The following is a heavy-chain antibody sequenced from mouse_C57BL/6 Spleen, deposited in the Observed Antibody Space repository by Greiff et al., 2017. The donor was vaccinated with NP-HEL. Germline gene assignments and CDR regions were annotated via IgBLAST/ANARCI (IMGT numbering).Heavy chain of an antibody. V-gene: IGHV1-50*01. D-gene: IGHD2-5*01. J-gene: IGHJ3*01. CDR2: IDPSDSYT. CDR1: GYTFTSYW. CDR3: ARYSNYLLAY. Sequence: VQLQQPGAELVKPGASVKLSCKASGYTFTSYWMQWVKQRPGQGLEWIGEIDPSDSYTNYNQKFKGKATLTVDTSSSTAYMQLSSLTSEDSAVYYCARYSNYLLAYWGQGTLVTVSA.